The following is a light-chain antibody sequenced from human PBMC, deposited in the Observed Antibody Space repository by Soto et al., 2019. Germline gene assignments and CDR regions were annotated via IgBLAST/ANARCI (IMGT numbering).Light chain of an antibody. CDR2: WAS. V-gene: IGKV4-1*01. CDR1: QSVLYSSNNKNY. J-gene: IGKJ4*01. CDR3: QQYYSTPLT. Sequence: DIVMTQSPDSLAVSLGERATINCKSSQSVLYSSNNKNYLAWYQQKPGQPPKLLIYWASTREPGVPDRFSGSGSGTDFTLTISSLQAEDMAVYYCQQYYSTPLTFGGGTKVEIK.